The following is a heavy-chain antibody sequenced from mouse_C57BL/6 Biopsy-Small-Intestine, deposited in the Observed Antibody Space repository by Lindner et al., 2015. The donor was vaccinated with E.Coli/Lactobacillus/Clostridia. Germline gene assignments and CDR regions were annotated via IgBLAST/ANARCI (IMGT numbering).Heavy chain of an antibody. CDR1: GYTFTSYW. CDR2: INPSSGYT. CDR3: ARSTFYYDYDVGFAY. V-gene: IGHV1-7*01. J-gene: IGHJ3*01. D-gene: IGHD2-4*01. Sequence: VQLQESGAELARPGASVKLSCKASGYTFTSYWMHWVKQRPGQGLEWIGYINPSSGYTKYNQKFKDKATLTADKSSSTAYMQLSSLTYEDSAVYYCARSTFYYDYDVGFAYWGQGTLVTVSA.